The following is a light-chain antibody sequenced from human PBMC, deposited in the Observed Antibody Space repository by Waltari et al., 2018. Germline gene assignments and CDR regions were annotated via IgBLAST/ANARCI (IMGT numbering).Light chain of an antibody. V-gene: IGKV3-20*01. CDR1: QQVGSSL. CDR2: LTS. Sequence: RAIQQVGSSLSGWLQLTTGLGPRLILYLTSIRATGIPDRFSGSGSGTDFTLTIHKLEPEDFAVEYCHQYETLPSTFGQETNWEIK. J-gene: IGKJ2*01. CDR3: HQYETLPST.